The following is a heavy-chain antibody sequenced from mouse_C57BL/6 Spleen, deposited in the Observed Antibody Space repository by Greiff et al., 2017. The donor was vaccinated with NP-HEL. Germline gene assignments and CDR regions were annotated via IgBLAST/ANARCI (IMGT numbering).Heavy chain of an antibody. Sequence: EVKLEESGGGLVKPGGSLKLSCAASGFTFSDYGMHWVRQAPEKGLEWVAYISSGSSTIYYADTVKGRFTISRDNAKNTLFLQMTSLRSEDTAMYYCARPYYGSSYYYAMDYWGQGTSVTVSS. CDR1: GFTFSDYG. CDR3: ARPYYGSSYYYAMDY. J-gene: IGHJ4*01. V-gene: IGHV5-17*01. D-gene: IGHD1-1*01. CDR2: ISSGSSTI.